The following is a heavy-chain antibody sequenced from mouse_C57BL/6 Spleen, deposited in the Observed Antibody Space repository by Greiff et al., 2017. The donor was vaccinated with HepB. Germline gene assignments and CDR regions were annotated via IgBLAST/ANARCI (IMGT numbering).Heavy chain of an antibody. V-gene: IGHV5-16*01. Sequence: EVKLVESEGGLVQPGSSMKLSCTASGFTFSDYYMAWVRQVPEKGLEWVANINYDGSSTYYLDSLKSRFIISRDNAKNILYLQMSSLKSEDTATYYCARVRYNYAMDYWGQGTSVTVSS. CDR2: INYDGSST. CDR3: ARVRYNYAMDY. J-gene: IGHJ4*01. CDR1: GFTFSDYY.